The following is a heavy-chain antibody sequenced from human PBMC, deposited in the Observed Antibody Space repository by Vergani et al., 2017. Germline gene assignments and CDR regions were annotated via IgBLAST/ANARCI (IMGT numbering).Heavy chain of an antibody. Sequence: EVQLLESGGGLVQPGGSLRLSCAASGFTFSSYAMSWVRQAPGKGLEWVSAISGSGGSTYYADSVKGRFTISRDKSKNTLYLQMNSLRAEDTAVYYCAKGDWNYGYYFDYWGQGTLVTVSS. CDR3: AKGDWNYGYYFDY. V-gene: IGHV3-23*01. CDR1: GFTFSSYA. D-gene: IGHD1-7*01. CDR2: ISGSGGST. J-gene: IGHJ4*02.